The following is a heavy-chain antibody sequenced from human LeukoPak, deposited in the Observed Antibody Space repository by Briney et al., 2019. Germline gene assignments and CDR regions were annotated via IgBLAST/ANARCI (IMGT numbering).Heavy chain of an antibody. Sequence: SQTLSLTCTVSGGSISSGDYYWGWIRQPPGKGLEWIVYIYYSGSTYYNPSLKSRFTISVDTSKNQFSLKLSSVTAADTAVYYCARAPAFGFGELQRRFDYWGQGTLVTVSS. CDR3: ARAPAFGFGELQRRFDY. J-gene: IGHJ4*02. V-gene: IGHV4-30-4*08. D-gene: IGHD3-10*01. CDR1: GGSISSGDYY. CDR2: IYYSGST.